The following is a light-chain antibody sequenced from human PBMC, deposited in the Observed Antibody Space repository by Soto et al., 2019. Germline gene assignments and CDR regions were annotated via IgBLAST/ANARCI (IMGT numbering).Light chain of an antibody. J-gene: IGKJ4*01. CDR2: AAS. CDR1: QSISSY. CDR3: QQSYSTPLT. V-gene: IGKV1-39*01. Sequence: DIQMTQSPSSLSASVGDRVTITCRASQSISSYLNWYPQKPGKAPKLLIYAASSLQSGVPSRFSGSGSGTDFTLTISSLQPEDFATYYCQQSYSTPLTFGGGTKGEIK.